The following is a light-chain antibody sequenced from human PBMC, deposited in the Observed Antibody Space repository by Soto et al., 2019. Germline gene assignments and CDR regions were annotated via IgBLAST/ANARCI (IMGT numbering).Light chain of an antibody. CDR3: QQYQNLWT. V-gene: IGKV1-17*01. J-gene: IGKJ1*01. Sequence: DIQMTQSPSSLSASVVDRVTSTCRASQAIRNDLGWYQQKPGKAPKRLIYAASSLDSEVPLRFSGSGSGTEFTLTISSLQSEDFAIYYCQQYQNLWTFGQGTKVDIK. CDR1: QAIRND. CDR2: AAS.